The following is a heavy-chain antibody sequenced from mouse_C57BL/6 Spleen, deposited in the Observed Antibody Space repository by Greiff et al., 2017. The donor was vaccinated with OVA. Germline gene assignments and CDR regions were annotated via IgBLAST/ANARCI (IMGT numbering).Heavy chain of an antibody. D-gene: IGHD2-5*01. CDR1: GYTFTGYW. CDR3: ARSSSNYWFAY. CDR2: ILPGSAST. Sequence: VQLQQSGAELMKPGASVKLSCKATGYTFTGYWIEWVKQRPGHGLEWIGEILPGSASTNSNEKFKGKATFTADTSSNTAYMQLSSLTTEDSAIYYCARSSSNYWFAYWGQGTLVTVSA. J-gene: IGHJ3*01. V-gene: IGHV1-9*01.